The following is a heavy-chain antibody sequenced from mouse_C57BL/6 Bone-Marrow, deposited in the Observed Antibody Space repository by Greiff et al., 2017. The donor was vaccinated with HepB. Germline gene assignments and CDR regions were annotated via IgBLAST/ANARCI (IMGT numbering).Heavy chain of an antibody. CDR1: GFTFSSYG. Sequence: EVQVVESGGGLVQPGESLKLSCAASGFTFSSYGMSWVRQTPDKRLEWVATISSGGSYTYYPDSVKGRFTISRDNAKNTLYLQMSSLKSEDTAMYYCARCRYYYGSSYCWYFDVWGTGTTVTVSS. V-gene: IGHV5-6*01. CDR2: ISSGGSYT. D-gene: IGHD1-1*01. CDR3: ARCRYYYGSSYCWYFDV. J-gene: IGHJ1*03.